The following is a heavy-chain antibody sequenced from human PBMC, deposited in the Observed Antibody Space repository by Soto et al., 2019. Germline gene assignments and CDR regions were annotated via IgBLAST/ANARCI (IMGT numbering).Heavy chain of an antibody. J-gene: IGHJ6*02. D-gene: IGHD6-13*01. V-gene: IGHV3-33*01. CDR2: IWYDGSNK. Sequence: GGSLRLSCAASGFTFSSYGMHWVRQAPGKGLEWVAVIWYDGSNKYYADSVKGRFTISRDNSKNTLYLQMNSLRAEDTAVYYCARDRGSSWYYGMDVWGQGPTVTVSS. CDR3: ARDRGSSWYYGMDV. CDR1: GFTFSSYG.